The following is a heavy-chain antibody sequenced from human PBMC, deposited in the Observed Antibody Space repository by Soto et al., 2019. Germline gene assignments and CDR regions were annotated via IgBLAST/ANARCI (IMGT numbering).Heavy chain of an antibody. CDR1: GFTFSSYA. J-gene: IGHJ6*02. D-gene: IGHD2-15*01. Sequence: GSLRLSCSASGFTFSSYAMSWVRQAPGKGLEWVSAISGSGGSTYYADSVKGRFTISRDNSKNTLYLQMNSLRAEDTAVYYCAKDIVDIVVVVAATDYYYGIDVWGQGTTVTVSS. CDR3: AKDIVDIVVVVAATDYYYGIDV. V-gene: IGHV3-23*01. CDR2: ISGSGGST.